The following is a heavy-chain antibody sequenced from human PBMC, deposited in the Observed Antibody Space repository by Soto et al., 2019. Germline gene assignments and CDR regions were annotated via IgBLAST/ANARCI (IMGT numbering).Heavy chain of an antibody. CDR3: ARENLRSRMDV. V-gene: IGHV4-59*01. CDR2: IYYSGST. Sequence: PSETLSLTCTVSGGSINSYYWSWIRQPPGKGLEWIGYIYYSGSTNYNPSLKSRVTISVDTSKNQFSLKLSSVTAADTTVYYCARENLRSRMDVWGQGTTVTV. J-gene: IGHJ6*02. CDR1: GGSINSYY. D-gene: IGHD5-12*01.